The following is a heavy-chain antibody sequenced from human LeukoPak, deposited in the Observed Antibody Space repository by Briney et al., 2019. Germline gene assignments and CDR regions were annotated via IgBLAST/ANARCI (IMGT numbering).Heavy chain of an antibody. J-gene: IGHJ4*02. CDR3: ARHSSSAWYYYFDY. V-gene: IGHV4-59*05. Sequence: PSETLSLTCTVSGGSISSYYWSWIRQPPGKGLEWIGGAYYSGTTYYNPSLKSRVTISVDTSKSQFSLKLSSVSAADTAVYYCARHSSSAWYYYFDYWGQGTLVAVSS. CDR2: AYYSGTT. CDR1: GGSISSYY. D-gene: IGHD6-19*01.